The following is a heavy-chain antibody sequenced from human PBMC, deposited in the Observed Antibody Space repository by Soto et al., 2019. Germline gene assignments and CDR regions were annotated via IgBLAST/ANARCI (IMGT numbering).Heavy chain of an antibody. V-gene: IGHV3-33*01. CDR3: ARDPEYCSGGSCYSSSYYFDY. CDR1: GFTFSSYG. D-gene: IGHD2-15*01. Sequence: SGGSLRLSCAASGFTFSSYGMHWVRQAPGKGLEWVAVIWYDGSNKYYADSVKGRFTISRDNSKNTLYLQMNSLRAEDTAVYYCARDPEYCSGGSCYSSSYYFDYWGQGTLVTVSS. CDR2: IWYDGSNK. J-gene: IGHJ4*02.